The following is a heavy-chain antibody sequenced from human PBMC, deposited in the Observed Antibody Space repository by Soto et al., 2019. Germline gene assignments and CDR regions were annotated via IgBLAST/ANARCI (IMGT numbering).Heavy chain of an antibody. CDR3: ATRSGDYVGWFDP. CDR1: GSSIVGSGFH. V-gene: IGHV4-39*01. D-gene: IGHD4-17*01. Sequence: SETLSLTCTVSGSSIVGSGFHWAWIRQPPGKGLEWIGSIYYSGTANYSPSLKSRLAIDVDTSKNQFSLRLSSVTAADTAVYYCATRSGDYVGWFDPWGQGTRVTVSS. CDR2: IYYSGTA. J-gene: IGHJ5*02.